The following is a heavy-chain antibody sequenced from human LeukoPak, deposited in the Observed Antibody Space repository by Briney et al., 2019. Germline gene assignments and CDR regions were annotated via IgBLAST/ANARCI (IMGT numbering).Heavy chain of an antibody. J-gene: IGHJ5*02. Sequence: ASVKVSCKASGYTFTGYYMHWVRQAPGQGLDWMGWINPNSGGTNYAQKFQGRVTMTRDTSISTAYMELSRLRSDDTAVYYCALIRYSSSRVDPWGQGTLVTVSS. CDR2: INPNSGGT. CDR3: ALIRYSSSRVDP. D-gene: IGHD6-13*01. CDR1: GYTFTGYY. V-gene: IGHV1-2*02.